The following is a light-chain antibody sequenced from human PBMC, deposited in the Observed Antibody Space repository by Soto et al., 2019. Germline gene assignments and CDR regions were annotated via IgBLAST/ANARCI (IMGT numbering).Light chain of an antibody. CDR1: SSNIGTYT. Sequence: VLTQPPSASGTPGQRVTISCSGSSSNIGTYTVNWYQQLPGTAPKLLIFNNDQRPSGVPDRFSGFKYGTAASLAISGLQSEDEDDYYCAAWDDSFSGLYVFGTATKLTVL. V-gene: IGLV1-44*01. J-gene: IGLJ1*01. CDR3: AAWDDSFSGLYV. CDR2: NND.